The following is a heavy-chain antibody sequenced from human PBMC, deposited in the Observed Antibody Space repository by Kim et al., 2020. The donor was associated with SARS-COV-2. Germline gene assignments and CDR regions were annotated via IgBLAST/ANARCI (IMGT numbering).Heavy chain of an antibody. D-gene: IGHD5-18*01. CDR2: ISYDGSNK. Sequence: GGSLRLSCAASGFTFSSYAMHWVRQAPGKGLEWVAVISYDGSNKYYADSVKGRFTISRDNSKNTLYLQMNSLRAEDTAVYYCARGGYSYGYTRYYYYYYGMDVWGHGTTVTVSS. J-gene: IGHJ6*02. CDR1: GFTFSSYA. CDR3: ARGGYSYGYTRYYYYYYGMDV. V-gene: IGHV3-30*04.